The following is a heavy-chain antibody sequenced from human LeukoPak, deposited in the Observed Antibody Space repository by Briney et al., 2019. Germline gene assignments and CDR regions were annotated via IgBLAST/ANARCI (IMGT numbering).Heavy chain of an antibody. Sequence: PGGSLRLSCAASGFTFSSYAMSWVRQASGKGLEWVSAISGSGGSTYYADSVKGRFTISRDNSKNTLYLQMNSLRAEDTAVYYCAKHGYSYGYELRVDYWGQGTLVTVSS. CDR3: AKHGYSYGYELRVDY. CDR1: GFTFSSYA. V-gene: IGHV3-23*01. D-gene: IGHD5-18*01. CDR2: ISGSGGST. J-gene: IGHJ4*02.